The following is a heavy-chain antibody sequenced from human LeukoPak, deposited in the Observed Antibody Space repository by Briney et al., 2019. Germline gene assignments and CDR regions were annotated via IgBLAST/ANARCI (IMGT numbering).Heavy chain of an antibody. Sequence: GGSLRLSCAASGFTVSDNYMTWVRQAPGKGLEWVSVIYSGGNTYYADSVKGRFTISRDNSKNTLYLQMNSLRAEDTAVYYCARNWKQYYFGYWGQGTLVTVSS. V-gene: IGHV3-53*05. D-gene: IGHD1-1*01. CDR3: ARNWKQYYFGY. J-gene: IGHJ4*02. CDR1: GFTVSDNY. CDR2: IYSGGNT.